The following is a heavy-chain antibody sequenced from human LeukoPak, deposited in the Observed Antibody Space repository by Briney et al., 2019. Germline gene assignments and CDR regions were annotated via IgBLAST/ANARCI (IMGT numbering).Heavy chain of an antibody. D-gene: IGHD3-9*01. Sequence: GASVKVSCKASGYTFTSYAMHWVRQAPGQRLEWMGWINTGNGNTKYSQKFQGRITITRDTSASTAYMELSSLRSEDTAVYYCARDYDVLTGYFIDSVAFDIWGQGAMVTVSS. CDR3: ARDYDVLTGYFIDSVAFDI. V-gene: IGHV1-3*04. J-gene: IGHJ3*02. CDR1: GYTFTSYA. CDR2: INTGNGNT.